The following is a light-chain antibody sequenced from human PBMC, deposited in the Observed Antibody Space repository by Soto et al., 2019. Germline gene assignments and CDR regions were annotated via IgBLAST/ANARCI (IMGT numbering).Light chain of an antibody. CDR1: QSVSSY. V-gene: IGKV3-20*01. CDR3: QQYGSSGT. Sequence: DIVMTQSPDSLAVSPGERATLSCRASQSVSSYLAWYQQKPGQAPRLLIYDASNRATGIPARFSGSGSGTDFTLTISRLEHEDFAVYYCQQYGSSGTFGQGTKVDIK. J-gene: IGKJ1*01. CDR2: DAS.